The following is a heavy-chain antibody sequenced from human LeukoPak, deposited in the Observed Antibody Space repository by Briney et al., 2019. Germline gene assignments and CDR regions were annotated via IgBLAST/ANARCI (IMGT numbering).Heavy chain of an antibody. D-gene: IGHD3-16*01. CDR2: FHSGGST. J-gene: IGHJ4*02. CDR3: ARQVTFGYAHAYYFDY. Sequence: PSETLSLTCTVSGDSITNTYYYWGWIRQSPGKGLEWIGTFHSGGSTYFSPSLKNRLTISVDTSKYQFSLRLSSVTAADTAVYYCARQVTFGYAHAYYFDYWGQGTLVTVSS. CDR1: GDSITNTYYY. V-gene: IGHV4-39*01.